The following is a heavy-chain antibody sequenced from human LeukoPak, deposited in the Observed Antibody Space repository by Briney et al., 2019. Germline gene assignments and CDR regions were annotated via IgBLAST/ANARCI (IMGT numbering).Heavy chain of an antibody. CDR3: ARDYCGGDRFPDY. D-gene: IGHD2-21*02. Sequence: ASVKVSCKASGYTFTGYYVHWVRQAPGQGLEWMGRINPNSGDTNYAQKFQGRVTMTRDTSISTAYMELSRLRSDDTAVYYCARDYCGGDRFPDYWGQGTLVTVSS. J-gene: IGHJ4*02. CDR2: INPNSGDT. CDR1: GYTFTGYY. V-gene: IGHV1-2*06.